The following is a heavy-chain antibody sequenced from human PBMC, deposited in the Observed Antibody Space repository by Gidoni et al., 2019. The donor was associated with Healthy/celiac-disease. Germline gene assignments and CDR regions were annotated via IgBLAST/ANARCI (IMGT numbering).Heavy chain of an antibody. Sequence: QVHLVQSGAQVKKPGASVTVFCSASVYTFTGYYMHWVRQAPGQGLEWMGWTNPNSGGTNYAQKFKGRVTMTRDTSISTAYMELSRLRSDDTAVYYGAREKVAAAEGMDVWGQGTTVTVSS. V-gene: IGHV1-2*02. CDR3: AREKVAAAEGMDV. CDR2: TNPNSGGT. CDR1: VYTFTGYY. J-gene: IGHJ6*02. D-gene: IGHD6-13*01.